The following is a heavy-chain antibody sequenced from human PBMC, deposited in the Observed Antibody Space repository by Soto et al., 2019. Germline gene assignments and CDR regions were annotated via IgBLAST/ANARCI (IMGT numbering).Heavy chain of an antibody. Sequence: EVQLVESGGGLVQPGGSLRLSCAASGFTFSSYWMHWVRQAPGKGLVWVSRINSDGSVTSYADSVNGRFTISRDNAKNTLYLLVNSLRGEDTAVYYCVRGISVTAPGTGGYWGQGTLVTVPS. CDR2: INSDGSVT. V-gene: IGHV3-74*01. CDR1: GFTFSSYW. CDR3: VRGISVTAPGTGGY. D-gene: IGHD6-13*01. J-gene: IGHJ4*02.